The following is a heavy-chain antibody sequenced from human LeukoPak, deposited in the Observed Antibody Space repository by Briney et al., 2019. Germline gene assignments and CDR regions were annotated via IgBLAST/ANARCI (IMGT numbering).Heavy chain of an antibody. D-gene: IGHD1-26*01. CDR2: ISSTGNTI. Sequence: GGSLRLSCAASGFIFSNAWMSWVRQAPGKGLEWVSYISSTGNTIYNADSVKGRFTISRDNAKNSLYLQMNSLRAEDTAIYYCARLVSNWFDPWGQGTLVTVSS. CDR3: ARLVSNWFDP. CDR1: GFIFSNAW. V-gene: IGHV3-11*01. J-gene: IGHJ5*02.